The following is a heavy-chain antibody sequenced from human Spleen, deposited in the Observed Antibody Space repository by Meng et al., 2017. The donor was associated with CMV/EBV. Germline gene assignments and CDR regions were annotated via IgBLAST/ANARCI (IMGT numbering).Heavy chain of an antibody. D-gene: IGHD3-10*01. CDR1: GFTVSSNY. CDR2: IYSGGST. Sequence: GGSLRLSCAASGFTVSSNYMSWVRQAPGKGLEWVSVIYSGGSTYYADSVKGRFTISRDNSKNTLYLQMNSLRTVDTAVYYCARDLQDFHGSAMTDFGGQGAVVTVSS. J-gene: IGHJ4*02. V-gene: IGHV3-53*05. CDR3: ARDLQDFHGSAMTDF.